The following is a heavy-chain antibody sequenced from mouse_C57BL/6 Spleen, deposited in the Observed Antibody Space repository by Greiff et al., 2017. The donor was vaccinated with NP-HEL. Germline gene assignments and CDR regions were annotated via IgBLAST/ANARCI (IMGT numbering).Heavy chain of an antibody. CDR3: ARRVDYGGYFDV. CDR2: INPSTGGT. Sequence: VQLQQSGPELVKPGASVKISCKASGYSFTGYYMNWVKQSPEKSLEWIGEINPSTGGTTYNQKFKAKATLTVDKSSSTAYMQLKSLTSEDSAVYYCARRVDYGGYFDVWGTGTTVTVSS. D-gene: IGHD2-4*01. V-gene: IGHV1-42*01. J-gene: IGHJ1*03. CDR1: GYSFTGYY.